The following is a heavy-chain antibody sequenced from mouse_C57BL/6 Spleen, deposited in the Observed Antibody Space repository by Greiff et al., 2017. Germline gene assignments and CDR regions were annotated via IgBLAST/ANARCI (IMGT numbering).Heavy chain of an antibody. J-gene: IGHJ3*01. V-gene: IGHV3-6*01. Sequence: EVKVEESGPGLVKPSPSLSLTCSVTGYSITSGYYWNWIRQFPGNKLEWMGYISYDGSNNYNPSLKNPISITRDTSKNQFFLKLNSVTTEDTATYYCARDDYDGWFAYWGQGTLVTVSA. CDR2: ISYDGSN. D-gene: IGHD2-4*01. CDR3: ARDDYDGWFAY. CDR1: GYSITSGYY.